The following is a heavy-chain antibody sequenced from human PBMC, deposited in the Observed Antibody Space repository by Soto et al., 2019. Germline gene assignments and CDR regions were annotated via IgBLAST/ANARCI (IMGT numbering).Heavy chain of an antibody. CDR3: ARDPPPPDY. V-gene: IGHV1-18*01. Sequence: QVQLVQSGAEVKKPGASVKVSCKASGYTFASYAISWMRQAPGQGLEWMGWISAYNGNTNYAQKLQGRVTMTKDTSTSTASMELRSLRSDDTAVYYCARDPPPPDYWGQGTLVTVSS. CDR2: ISAYNGNT. J-gene: IGHJ4*02. CDR1: GYTFASYA.